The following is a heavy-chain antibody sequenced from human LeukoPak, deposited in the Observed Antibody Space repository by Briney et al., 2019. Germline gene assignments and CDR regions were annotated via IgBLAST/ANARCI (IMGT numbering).Heavy chain of an antibody. CDR2: INHRGST. V-gene: IGHV4-34*01. D-gene: IGHD6-19*01. CDR1: GGSFSDYY. J-gene: IGHJ3*02. CDR3: ATYSTGFDI. Sequence: PSETLSLTCAVYGGSFSDYYWTWIRQPPGKGLEWIGEINHRGSTHYNPSLKSRVTISVDTSKKQFSLKLISVTAADTAVYYCATYSTGFDIWGQGTVVTVSS.